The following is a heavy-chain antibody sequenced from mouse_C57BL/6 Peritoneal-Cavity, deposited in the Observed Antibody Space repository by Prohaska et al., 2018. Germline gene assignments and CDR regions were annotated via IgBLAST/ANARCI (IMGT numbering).Heavy chain of an antibody. CDR3: MRYGNYWYFDV. Sequence: EVQLLETGGGLVQPGGSRGLSCEGSGFTFSGFWMSWVRQTPGKTLEWIGDINSDGSAINYEPSIKDRFNIFRDNDKSTLYLQMSNVRSEDTATYFCMRYGNYWYFDVWGTGTTVTVSS. D-gene: IGHD2-1*01. J-gene: IGHJ1*03. CDR1: GFTFSGFW. V-gene: IGHV11-2*01. CDR2: INSDGSAI.